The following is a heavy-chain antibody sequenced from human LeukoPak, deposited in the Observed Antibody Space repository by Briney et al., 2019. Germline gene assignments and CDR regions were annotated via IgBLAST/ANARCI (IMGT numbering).Heavy chain of an antibody. CDR1: GGSFSGYY. CDR2: INHSGST. CDR3: ARIEARDGYNYRDY. D-gene: IGHD5-24*01. Sequence: PSETLSLTCAVYGGSFSGYYWSWIRQPPGKGLEWIGEINHSGSTNYNPSLKSRVTISVDTSKNQFSLKLSSVTAADTAVYYCARIEARDGYNYRDYWGQGTLVTVSP. J-gene: IGHJ4*02. V-gene: IGHV4-34*01.